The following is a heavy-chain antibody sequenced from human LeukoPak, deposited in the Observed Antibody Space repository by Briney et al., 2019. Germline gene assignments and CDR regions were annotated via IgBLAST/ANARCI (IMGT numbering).Heavy chain of an antibody. Sequence: GVSLRLSCAASGFTFSSNEMNWDRQAPGKGLEWVAYIGESGTETYCAVSVKGRFTVSRDNAKNSLHLQMSSLRGEDTAVYYCARGRWTQNGGQGTLVTVSS. CDR2: IGESGTET. CDR3: ARGRWTQN. V-gene: IGHV3-48*03. CDR1: GFTFSSNE. J-gene: IGHJ4*02. D-gene: IGHD4-23*01.